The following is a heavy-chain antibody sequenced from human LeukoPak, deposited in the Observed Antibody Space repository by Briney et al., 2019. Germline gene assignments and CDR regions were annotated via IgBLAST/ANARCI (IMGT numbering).Heavy chain of an antibody. Sequence: ASVKVSCKASGYTFTSYDINWVRQATGQGLEWMGRIIPSLGTTNYAQRFQGRVTITADKSAITLYMEMSSLTSEDTAVYYCARPHEYETWRHDAFDIWGQGTVITVSP. CDR3: ARPHEYETWRHDAFDI. D-gene: IGHD6-6*01. CDR2: IIPSLGTT. J-gene: IGHJ3*02. CDR1: GYTFTSYD. V-gene: IGHV1-69*04.